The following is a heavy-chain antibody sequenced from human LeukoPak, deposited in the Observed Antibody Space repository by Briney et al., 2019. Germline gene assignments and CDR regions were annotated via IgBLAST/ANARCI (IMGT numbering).Heavy chain of an antibody. Sequence: GGSLRLSCTASGFTFSCYGMAWVRQAPGKGLEWVSAISGSGYNTYYADSVKGRFTISRDNSKNTLYMHMNSLRAEDTAVYYCAKDIRSVAYYDFWSGSSRGAFDIWGQGTMVTVSS. CDR3: AKDIRSVAYYDFWSGSSRGAFDI. J-gene: IGHJ3*02. CDR1: GFTFSCYG. V-gene: IGHV3-23*01. CDR2: ISGSGYNT. D-gene: IGHD3-3*01.